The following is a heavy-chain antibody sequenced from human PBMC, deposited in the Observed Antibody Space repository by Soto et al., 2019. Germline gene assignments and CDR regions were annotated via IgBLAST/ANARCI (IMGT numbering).Heavy chain of an antibody. Sequence: PGGSLRLSCAASGFTFSSYGMFWVRQAPGRGLEWVAFISYDGSNKCSDSVKGRFTISRDNSKKTLYLQMNSLRAEDTAVYYCAKGSYSGRYLDFDYWGQGTLVTVSS. CDR2: ISYDGSNK. CDR1: GFTFSSYG. J-gene: IGHJ4*02. D-gene: IGHD1-26*01. CDR3: AKGSYSGRYLDFDY. V-gene: IGHV3-30*18.